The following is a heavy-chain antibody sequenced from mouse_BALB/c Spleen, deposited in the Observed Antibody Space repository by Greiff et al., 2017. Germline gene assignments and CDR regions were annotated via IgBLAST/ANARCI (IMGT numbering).Heavy chain of an antibody. CDR3: ASLPGYFDV. CDR1: GFTFSSYA. CDR2: ISSGGSYT. V-gene: IGHV5-9-3*01. Sequence: EVKLVESGGGLVKPGGSLKLSCAASGFTFSSYAMSWVRQTPEKRLEWVATISSGGSYTYYPDSVKGRFTISRDNAKNTLYLQMSSLRSEDTAMYYCASLPGYFDVWGAGTTVTVSS. J-gene: IGHJ1*01. D-gene: IGHD6-2*01.